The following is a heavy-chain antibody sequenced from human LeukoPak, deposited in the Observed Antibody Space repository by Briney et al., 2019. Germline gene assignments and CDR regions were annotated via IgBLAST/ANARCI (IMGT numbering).Heavy chain of an antibody. CDR2: ISGSGGST. J-gene: IGHJ3*02. V-gene: IGHV3-23*01. D-gene: IGHD3-16*01. Sequence: GGSLRLSCAASGFTFSSYAMSWVRQAPGKGLEWFSAISGSGGSTYYADSVKGRSTISRDNSKNTLYLQMNSLRAEDTAVYYCAKDRLSQGAFDIWGQGTMVTVSS. CDR3: AKDRLSQGAFDI. CDR1: GFTFSSYA.